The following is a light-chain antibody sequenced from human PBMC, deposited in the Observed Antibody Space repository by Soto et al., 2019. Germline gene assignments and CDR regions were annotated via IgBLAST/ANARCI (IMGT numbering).Light chain of an antibody. CDR3: QQYAGSPST. CDR1: QTVTSNY. Sequence: EIVLTQSPGTLSLSPGERATLSCRASQTVTSNYLAWYQRKPGQAPRLLIYGASSRATDIPDRFSGSGSGTDFTLTITRLEPEDFAVYFCQQYAGSPSTFSQGTKVEIK. V-gene: IGKV3-20*01. CDR2: GAS. J-gene: IGKJ1*01.